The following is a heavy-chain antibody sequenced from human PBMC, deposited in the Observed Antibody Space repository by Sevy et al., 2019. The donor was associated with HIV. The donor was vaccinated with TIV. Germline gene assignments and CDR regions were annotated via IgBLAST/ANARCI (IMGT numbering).Heavy chain of an antibody. D-gene: IGHD3-3*01. Sequence: GGSLRLSCAASGFTFSSYAMSWIRQAPGKGLEWVSAISGSGGSTYYADSVKGRFTISRDNSKNTLYLQMNSLRAEDTAVYYCAARPIFGVVNIYYYGMDVWGQRTTVTVSS. CDR2: ISGSGGST. CDR3: AARPIFGVVNIYYYGMDV. CDR1: GFTFSSYA. J-gene: IGHJ6*02. V-gene: IGHV3-23*01.